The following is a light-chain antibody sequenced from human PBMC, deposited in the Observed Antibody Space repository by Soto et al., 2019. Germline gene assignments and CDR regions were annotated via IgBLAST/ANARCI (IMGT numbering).Light chain of an antibody. CDR1: QSVSSN. CDR3: QQYNNWPPYT. Sequence: EIVMTQSPATLSVSPGERATLSCRASQSVSSNLAWYQQKPGQAPRLLIYGASTRATGIPARFSGSGSGTEFTITISSLQSEDFAVYYCQQYNNWPPYTFCQGTQLEIK. V-gene: IGKV3-15*01. CDR2: GAS. J-gene: IGKJ2*01.